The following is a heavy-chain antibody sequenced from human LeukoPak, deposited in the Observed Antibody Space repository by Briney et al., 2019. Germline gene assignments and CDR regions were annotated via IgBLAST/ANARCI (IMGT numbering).Heavy chain of an antibody. CDR3: ARYRYGSGSRYFDY. D-gene: IGHD3-10*01. Sequence: KPSETLSVTSSDPGGSLSGHIWCTIRQPPGKGLEWIGYIYYSGSTNYNPSLKSRVTISVDTSKNQFSLNLSSVTAADTAVYYCARYRYGSGSRYFDYWGQGTLVTVSS. V-gene: IGHV4-59*11. CDR2: IYYSGST. CDR1: GGSLSGHI. J-gene: IGHJ4*02.